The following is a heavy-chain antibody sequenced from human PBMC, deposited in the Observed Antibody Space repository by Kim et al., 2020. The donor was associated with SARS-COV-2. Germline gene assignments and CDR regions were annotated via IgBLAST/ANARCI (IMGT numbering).Heavy chain of an antibody. CDR1: GYTFTSYA. V-gene: IGHV7-4-1*02. Sequence: ASVKVSCKASGYTFTSYAMNWVRQAPGQGLEWMGWINTNTWNPTYAQGFTGRFVFSLDTSVSTAYLQISSLKAEDTAVYYCARVYYDFWSGVGIPNYNYYYGMDVWGQGTTVTVSS. D-gene: IGHD3-3*01. CDR2: INTNTWNP. CDR3: ARVYYDFWSGVGIPNYNYYYGMDV. J-gene: IGHJ6*02.